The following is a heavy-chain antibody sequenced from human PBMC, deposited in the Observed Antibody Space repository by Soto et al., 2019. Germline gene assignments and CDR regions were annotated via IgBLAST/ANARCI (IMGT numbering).Heavy chain of an antibody. D-gene: IGHD6-13*01. CDR2: IYYSGST. V-gene: IGHV4-31*03. Sequence: QVQLQESGPGLVKPSQTLSLTCSVSGDSISSRGFYWTWIRQHPGKGLEWIGFIYYSGSTYYNPSLKSRVTISSDRSKNQFSLKLHSVTAADTAVYYCARAYSSWYWDFWGQGTLVTVSS. CDR1: GDSISSRGFY. J-gene: IGHJ4*02. CDR3: ARAYSSWYWDF.